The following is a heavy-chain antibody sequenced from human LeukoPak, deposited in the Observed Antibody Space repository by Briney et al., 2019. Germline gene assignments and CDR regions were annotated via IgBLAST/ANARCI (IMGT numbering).Heavy chain of an antibody. CDR2: ISSSSSYI. D-gene: IGHD4-11*01. Sequence: GGSLRLSCAASGFTFSSYSMNWVRQAPGKGLEWVSSISSSSSYIYYAGSVKGRFTISRDNAKNSLYLQMNSLRAEDTAVYYCANNDYNNPEAWGQGTLVTVSS. J-gene: IGHJ5*02. V-gene: IGHV3-21*04. CDR3: ANNDYNNPEA. CDR1: GFTFSSYS.